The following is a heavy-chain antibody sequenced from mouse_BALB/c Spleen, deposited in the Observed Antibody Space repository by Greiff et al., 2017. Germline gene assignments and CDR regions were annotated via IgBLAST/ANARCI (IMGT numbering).Heavy chain of an antibody. Sequence: EVKLMESGGGLVQPGGSMKLSCVASGFTFSNYWMNWVRQSPEKGLEWVAEIRLKSNNYATHYAESVKGRFTISRDDSKSSVYLQMNNLRAEDTGIYYCTRPIYYGYVAYWGQGTLVTVSA. CDR1: GFTFSNYW. CDR2: IRLKSNNYAT. D-gene: IGHD2-2*01. V-gene: IGHV6-6*02. CDR3: TRPIYYGYVAY. J-gene: IGHJ3*01.